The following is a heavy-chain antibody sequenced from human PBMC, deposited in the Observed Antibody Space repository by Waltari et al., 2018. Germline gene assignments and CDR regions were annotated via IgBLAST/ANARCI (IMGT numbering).Heavy chain of an antibody. Sequence: QVQLQQWGAGLLKPSETLSLTCAVYGGSFSGYYWRWIRQPPGQGLEWNGEINLSGSTNYNPSLKRRVTISVDTSKNQFSRKLSSVTAADTAVYYCARLYQHIVVVVAATSGMDVWGQGTTVTVSS. CDR1: GGSFSGYY. CDR2: INLSGST. CDR3: ARLYQHIVVVVAATSGMDV. V-gene: IGHV4-34*01. D-gene: IGHD2-15*01. J-gene: IGHJ6*02.